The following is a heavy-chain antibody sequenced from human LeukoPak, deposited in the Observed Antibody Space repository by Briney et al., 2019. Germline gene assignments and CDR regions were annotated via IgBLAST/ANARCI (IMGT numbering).Heavy chain of an antibody. CDR2: IIPIFGTP. V-gene: IGHV1-69*05. CDR3: ARVDRYHFYLNV. J-gene: IGHJ6*03. Sequence: SVKVSCKASGGTFRTYSVTWVRQAPGQGLEWMGGIIPIFGTPNYAQKFQGRVKVTTDDATGTAYMELSSLMSEDTAIYYCARVDRYHFYLNVWGKGTPVTVSS. CDR1: GGTFRTYS.